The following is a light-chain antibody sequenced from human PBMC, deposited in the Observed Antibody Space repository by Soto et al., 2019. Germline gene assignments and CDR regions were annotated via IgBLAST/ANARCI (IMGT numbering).Light chain of an antibody. CDR1: QSLVYSDGNTY. CDR3: MQGTHWPRGPKYT. Sequence: DVVMTQSPLSLPVTLGQPASISCRSSQSLVYSDGNTYLNWFQQRPGQSPRRLIYKVSNRDSGVPDRFSGSGSGTDFTLKISRVEAEDVGVYYCMQGTHWPRGPKYTFGQGTKLEIK. V-gene: IGKV2-30*01. CDR2: KVS. J-gene: IGKJ2*01.